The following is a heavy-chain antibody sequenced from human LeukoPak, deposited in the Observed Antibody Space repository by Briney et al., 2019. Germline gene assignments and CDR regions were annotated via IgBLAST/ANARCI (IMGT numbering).Heavy chain of an antibody. CDR1: GGSISSSNW. D-gene: IGHD1-26*01. Sequence: ETLSLTCAVAGGSISSSNWGSGVRQPPGKGLDWIWEIYHSGSTNYNPSLNSRLTIAAEKCKNHFCLRLSFVTAADTAVYYCARWSGVVGTARGWYFALWGRGTLVTASS. J-gene: IGHJ2*01. V-gene: IGHV4-4*02. CDR3: ARWSGVVGTARGWYFAL. CDR2: IYHSGST.